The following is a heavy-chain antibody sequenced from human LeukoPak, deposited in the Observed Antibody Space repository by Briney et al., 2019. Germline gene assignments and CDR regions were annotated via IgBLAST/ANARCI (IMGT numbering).Heavy chain of an antibody. V-gene: IGHV3-9*01. Sequence: GGSLRLSCAASGFTFHDYAMHWVRQAPGKGLEWVSGISWNSGIIGYADSVKGRFTTSRDNAKNSLYLQMNSLRAEDTAVYYCARDAVQLEPGPAPAYYYMDVWGKGTTVTVSS. J-gene: IGHJ6*03. CDR2: ISWNSGII. CDR1: GFTFHDYA. D-gene: IGHD1-1*01. CDR3: ARDAVQLEPGPAPAYYYMDV.